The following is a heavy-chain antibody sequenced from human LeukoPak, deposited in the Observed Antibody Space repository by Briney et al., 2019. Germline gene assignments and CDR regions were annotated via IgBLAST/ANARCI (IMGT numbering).Heavy chain of an antibody. V-gene: IGHV4-34*01. CDR2: INHSGST. CDR1: GGSFSGYY. CDR3: ARGTPKIHCSGGSCYSEGDAFDI. D-gene: IGHD2-15*01. J-gene: IGHJ3*02. Sequence: SETLSLTCAVYGGSFSGYYGSWIRQPPGKGLEWIGEINHSGSTNYNPSLKSRVTKSVDTSKNHFSLKLSSVTAADTAVYYCARGTPKIHCSGGSCYSEGDAFDIWGQGTMVTVSS.